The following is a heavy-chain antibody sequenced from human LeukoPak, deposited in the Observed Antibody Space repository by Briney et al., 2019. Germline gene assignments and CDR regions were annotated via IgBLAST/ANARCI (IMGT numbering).Heavy chain of an antibody. J-gene: IGHJ1*01. Sequence: SVKVSCKASGGTFSSYAISWVRQAPGQGLEWMGGIIPIFGTADYAQKFQGRVTITADKSTSTAYMELSSLRSEDTAVYYCAKGRWAYTPAAEYFQHWGQGTLVTVSS. CDR2: IIPIFGTA. V-gene: IGHV1-69*06. CDR1: GGTFSSYA. D-gene: IGHD2-2*02. CDR3: AKGRWAYTPAAEYFQH.